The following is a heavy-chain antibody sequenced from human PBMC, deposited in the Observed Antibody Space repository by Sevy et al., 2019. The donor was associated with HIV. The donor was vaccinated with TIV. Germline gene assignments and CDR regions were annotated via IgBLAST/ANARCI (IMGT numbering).Heavy chain of an antibody. V-gene: IGHV4-59*11. J-gene: IGHJ4*02. D-gene: IGHD1-1*01. CDR3: ARLLRYNPCFDY. CDR1: DGSISSHY. Sequence: SETLSLTCTVSDGSISSHYWSWIRQPPGVGLQWIGYIYYSGSTNYNPSLKSRVTMSLDTSKNQFSLKLSSVTAADTAVYYCARLLRYNPCFDYWGQGALVTVSS. CDR2: IYYSGST.